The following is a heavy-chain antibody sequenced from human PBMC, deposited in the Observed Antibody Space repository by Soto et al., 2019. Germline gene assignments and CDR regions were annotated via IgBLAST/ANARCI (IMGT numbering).Heavy chain of an antibody. CDR3: AKDACSSVRVYYFAY. D-gene: IGHD3-10*02. V-gene: IGHV3-23*01. CDR2: ISGSGGST. Sequence: GGSLRLSCAASGFTFSIYAMSWVRQAPGKGLEWVSAISGSGGSTYYADSVKGRFTISRDNSKNTLYLQMNSLRAEDTAVYYCAKDACSSVRVYYFAYWGQGTLVTVSS. J-gene: IGHJ4*02. CDR1: GFTFSIYA.